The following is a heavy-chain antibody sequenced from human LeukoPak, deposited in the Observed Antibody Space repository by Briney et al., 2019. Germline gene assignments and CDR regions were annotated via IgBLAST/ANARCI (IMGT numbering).Heavy chain of an antibody. D-gene: IGHD3-16*01. CDR1: GYTFNNYW. V-gene: IGHV5-51*01. CDR2: IFPDDSDT. Sequence: GESLKISCKGSGYTFNNYWIGWVRQMPGQGLEWMGIIFPDDSDTRYSPSFQGQVSISCDKSISTAYLQWSSLKASDTAMYYCARQITFGGVYYFDYWGQGTLVTVSS. J-gene: IGHJ4*02. CDR3: ARQITFGGVYYFDY.